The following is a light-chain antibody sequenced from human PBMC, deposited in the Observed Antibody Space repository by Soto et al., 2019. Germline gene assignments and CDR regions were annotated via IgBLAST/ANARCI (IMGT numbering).Light chain of an antibody. V-gene: IGLV2-14*01. CDR1: SSDVGGYNY. CDR2: DVS. CDR3: SSYTSSSMWV. Sequence: QSALTQPASVSGSPGQSITISCTGTSSDVGGYNYVSWYQQHPGKAPKLMIYDVSNRPSGVSNRFSGSKSGNTASLTISGLQAEDEADYYCSSYTSSSMWVFGRGTKLTVL. J-gene: IGLJ3*02.